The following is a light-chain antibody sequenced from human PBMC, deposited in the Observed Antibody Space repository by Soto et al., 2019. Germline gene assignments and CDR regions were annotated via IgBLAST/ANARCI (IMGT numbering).Light chain of an antibody. Sequence: QPVLTQSPSASASLGASVKLTCTLSSGHTSYAIAWHQQQPEKGPRSLMKLNSDGSHNKGDGIPDRFSGSSSGTERYLTISSLPSEDEADYYCQTWVTGIQVFGGGTKLTVL. V-gene: IGLV4-69*01. J-gene: IGLJ2*01. CDR3: QTWVTGIQV. CDR2: LNSDGSH. CDR1: SGHTSYA.